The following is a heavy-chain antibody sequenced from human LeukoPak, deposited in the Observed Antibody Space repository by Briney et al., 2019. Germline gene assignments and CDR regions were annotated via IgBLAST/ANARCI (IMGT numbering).Heavy chain of an antibody. CDR3: ARPPEKFTTGDAFDI. J-gene: IGHJ3*02. D-gene: IGHD1-1*01. CDR1: AYTFTNYY. CDR2: INPSGSST. V-gene: IGHV1-46*01. Sequence: ASVKVSCKASAYTFTNYYIHWVRQGPGQGLEWMGIINPSGSSTTYAQKFQGRVTMTRDTSTSTVYMELSSLRSEDTAVYYCARPPEKFTTGDAFDIWGQGTMVTVSS.